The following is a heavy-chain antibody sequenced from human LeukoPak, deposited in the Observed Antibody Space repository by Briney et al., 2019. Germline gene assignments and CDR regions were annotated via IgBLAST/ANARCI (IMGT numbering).Heavy chain of an antibody. CDR1: GFTFSSYG. J-gene: IGHJ3*02. Sequence: PGGSLRLSCAASGFTFSSYGMHWVRQAPGKGLEWVAVIWYDGSNKYYADSVKGRFTISRDNSKNTLYLQMNSLRAEDTAVYYCAREGLYCSSTSCYSHSAFDIWGQGTMVTVSS. CDR3: AREGLYCSSTSCYSHSAFDI. V-gene: IGHV3-33*01. D-gene: IGHD2-2*01. CDR2: IWYDGSNK.